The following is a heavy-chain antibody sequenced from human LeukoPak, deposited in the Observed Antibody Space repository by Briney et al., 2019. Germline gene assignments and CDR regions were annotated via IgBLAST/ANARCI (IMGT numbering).Heavy chain of an antibody. D-gene: IGHD5-18*01. CDR1: GFTFSSYD. CDR3: ARRGYSYGSTGYYFDY. CDR2: ISYDGSNK. Sequence: PGGSLSLSCAASGFTFSSYDRHWVRQAPGKGLEWVAVISYDGSNKYYADSVKGRFTIARDNSKNPLYLQMNSLRAEDTAVYYCARRGYSYGSTGYYFDYWGQGTLVTVSS. V-gene: IGHV3-30-3*01. J-gene: IGHJ4*02.